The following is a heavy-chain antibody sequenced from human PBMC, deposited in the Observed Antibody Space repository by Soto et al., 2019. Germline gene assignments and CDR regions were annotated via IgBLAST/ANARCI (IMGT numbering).Heavy chain of an antibody. Sequence: GESLKISCKGSGYSFTTYWIAWVRQMPGKGLEWMGIIYPDDSDTRYSPSFQGQVTISVDKSISTAYLQWSSLKASDTAMYYCARTNVLQIWWSHEYWGQGTLVTVSS. J-gene: IGHJ4*02. CDR2: IYPDDSDT. V-gene: IGHV5-51*01. D-gene: IGHD5-18*01. CDR3: ARTNVLQIWWSHEY. CDR1: GYSFTTYW.